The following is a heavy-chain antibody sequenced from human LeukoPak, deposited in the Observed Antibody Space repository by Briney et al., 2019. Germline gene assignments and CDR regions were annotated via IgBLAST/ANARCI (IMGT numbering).Heavy chain of an antibody. V-gene: IGHV1-69*05. Sequence: GASVKVSCKASGGTFSSYAISWVRQGPGQGLEWVGGMIPIFSTANYAQKFQGRVTITTDESTSTAYMELSSLRSEDTAVYYCASFPYSGYDYSFDYWGQGTLVTVSS. CDR3: ASFPYSGYDYSFDY. CDR2: MIPIFSTA. CDR1: GGTFSSYA. J-gene: IGHJ4*02. D-gene: IGHD5-12*01.